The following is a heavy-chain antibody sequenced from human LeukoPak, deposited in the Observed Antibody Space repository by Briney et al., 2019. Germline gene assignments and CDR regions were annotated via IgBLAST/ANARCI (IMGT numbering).Heavy chain of an antibody. D-gene: IGHD2-15*01. CDR1: GGSISSYY. V-gene: IGHV4-4*07. CDR3: ARGVGGYCSGGSCYSAPNWFDP. CDR2: IYTSGST. Sequence: SETLSLTCIVSGGSISSYYWSWIRQPAGKGLEWIGRIYTSGSTNYNPSLRSRVTISVDTSKNQNQFSLKLSTVTAADTAVYYCARGVGGYCSGGSCYSAPNWFDPWGQGTLVTVSS. J-gene: IGHJ5*02.